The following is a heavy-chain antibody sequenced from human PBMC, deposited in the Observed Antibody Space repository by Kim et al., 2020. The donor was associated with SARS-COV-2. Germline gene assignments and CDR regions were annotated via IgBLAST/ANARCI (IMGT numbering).Heavy chain of an antibody. CDR3: ARERPGGDHRWYFDY. J-gene: IGHJ4*02. CDR1: GGTFSSYA. V-gene: IGHV1-69*04. D-gene: IGHD2-21*02. Sequence: SVKVSCKASGGTFSSYAISWVRQAPGQGLEWMGRIIPILGIANYAQKFQGRVTITADKSTSTAYMELSSLRSEDTAVYYCARERPGGDHRWYFDYWGQGTLVTVSS. CDR2: IIPILGIA.